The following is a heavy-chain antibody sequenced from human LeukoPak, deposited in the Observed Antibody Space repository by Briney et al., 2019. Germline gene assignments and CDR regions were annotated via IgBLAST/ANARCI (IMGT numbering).Heavy chain of an antibody. Sequence: GRSLRLSCAASGFTFSTYVMHWVRQAPGKGLEWVAVISYDGSNKYYADSVKGRFTISRDNSKNTLYLQMNSLRAEDTAVYYCARRKEELRDGGYVGGALGYWGQGTLVTVSS. V-gene: IGHV3-30-3*01. CDR3: ARRKEELRDGGYVGGALGY. D-gene: IGHD5-12*01. J-gene: IGHJ4*02. CDR1: GFTFSTYV. CDR2: ISYDGSNK.